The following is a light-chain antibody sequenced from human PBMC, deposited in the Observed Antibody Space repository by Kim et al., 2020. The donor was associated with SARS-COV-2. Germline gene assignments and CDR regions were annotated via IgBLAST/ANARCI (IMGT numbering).Light chain of an antibody. Sequence: GSPGQRATLSGRASQSVSSNSAWYQQKPGQAPRRPTYGASPRATGTPDRFSVSVCGTEFTLTLSSLQSEDFAGYYSQQYNNWPGTFGQGTKVEIK. J-gene: IGKJ1*01. CDR3: QQYNNWPGT. CDR2: GAS. CDR1: QSVSSN. V-gene: IGKV3-15*01.